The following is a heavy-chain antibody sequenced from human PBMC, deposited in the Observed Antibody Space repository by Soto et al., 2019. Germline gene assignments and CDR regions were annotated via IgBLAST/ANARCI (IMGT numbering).Heavy chain of an antibody. CDR3: ARSHRDNWGSPDYFDY. D-gene: IGHD7-27*01. CDR1: GGSISSGGYY. Sequence: QVQLQESGPGLVKPSQTLSLTCTVSGGSISSGGYYWSWIRQHPGKGLEWIGYIYYNGDTYYNPSRKSRVSISIDTSKNQFSRRLTSVTAADTAVYYCARSHRDNWGSPDYFDYWGQGTLVTVSS. CDR2: IYYNGDT. J-gene: IGHJ4*02. V-gene: IGHV4-31*03.